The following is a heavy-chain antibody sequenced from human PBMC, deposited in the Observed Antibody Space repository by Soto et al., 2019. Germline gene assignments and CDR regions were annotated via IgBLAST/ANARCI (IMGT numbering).Heavy chain of an antibody. J-gene: IGHJ4*02. V-gene: IGHV3-48*02. CDR3: ARDREPHEIITIFGVVLMGSDY. Sequence: GGSLRLSCAASGFTFSSYSMNWVRQAPGKGLEWVSYISSSSSTIYYADSVKGRFTISRDNAKNSLYLQMNSLRDEDTAVYYCARDREPHEIITIFGVVLMGSDYWGQGTLVTVSS. CDR1: GFTFSSYS. D-gene: IGHD3-3*01. CDR2: ISSSSSTI.